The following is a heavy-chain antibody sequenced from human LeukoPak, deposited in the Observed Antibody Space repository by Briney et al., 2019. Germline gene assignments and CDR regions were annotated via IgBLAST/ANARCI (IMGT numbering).Heavy chain of an antibody. V-gene: IGHV1-18*01. J-gene: IGHJ6*03. CDR2: ISDYNGNT. D-gene: IGHD2-2*01. Sequence: ASVKVSCKASGYTFTSYGISWVRQAPGQGLEWMGWISDYNGNTNYAQKLQGRVTMTTDTSTSTAYMELRSMRSEDTAVYYCARDSIVVVPAANLRWSYYYMDVWGKGTTVTVSS. CDR3: ARDSIVVVPAANLRWSYYYMDV. CDR1: GYTFTSYG.